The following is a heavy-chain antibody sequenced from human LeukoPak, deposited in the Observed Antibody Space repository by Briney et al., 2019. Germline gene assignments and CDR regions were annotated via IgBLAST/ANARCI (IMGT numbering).Heavy chain of an antibody. CDR2: IYYSGST. D-gene: IGHD3-10*01. CDR3: ARELWFVNAPGSWFDP. V-gene: IGHV4-59*12. J-gene: IGHJ5*02. CDR1: GGSISSYY. Sequence: PSETLSLTCTVPGGSISSYYWSWIRQPPGKGLEWIGYIYYSGSTNYNPSLKSRVTISVDTSKNQFSLKLSSVTAADTAVYYCARELWFVNAPGSWFDPWGQGTLVTVSS.